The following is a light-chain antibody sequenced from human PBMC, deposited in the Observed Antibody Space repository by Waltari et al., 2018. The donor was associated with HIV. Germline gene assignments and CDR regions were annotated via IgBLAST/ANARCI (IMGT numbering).Light chain of an antibody. V-gene: IGKV1-5*03. CDR2: KAS. Sequence: DIQMTQSPSTLSASVGDRVSITCRASQSISSSLAWYQQKPGKVPKLLIYKASTLESGVPSRFSGSGSGTQFTLTISSLQPDDFATYYCKQYGRSRTFGQGTKVDIK. J-gene: IGKJ1*01. CDR1: QSISSS. CDR3: KQYGRSRT.